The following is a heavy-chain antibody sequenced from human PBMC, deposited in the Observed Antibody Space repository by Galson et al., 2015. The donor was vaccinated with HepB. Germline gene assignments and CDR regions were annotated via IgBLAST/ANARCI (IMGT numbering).Heavy chain of an antibody. V-gene: IGHV3-13*04. CDR2: IGTAGDR. CDR3: AREGDWGSFDQ. D-gene: IGHD2-21*02. J-gene: IGHJ4*02. CDR1: GFTFSDYD. Sequence: SLRLSCAASGFTFSDYDMHWVRQVIGKGLEWVSTIGTAGDRYYPGSVKGRFTISRDDAKESLFLQMNSLRAGDSAVYYCAREGDWGSFDQWGQGTLVSVSS.